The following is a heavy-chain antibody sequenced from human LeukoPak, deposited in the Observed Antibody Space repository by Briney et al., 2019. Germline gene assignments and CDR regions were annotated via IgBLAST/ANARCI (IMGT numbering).Heavy chain of an antibody. V-gene: IGHV3-74*03. D-gene: IGHD3-10*01. J-gene: IGHJ4*02. CDR3: AKDEGRGYGPGIDY. CDR1: EFTFSNYW. CDR2: INSDGSTA. Sequence: GGSLRLSCAASEFTFSNYWMNWVRQAPGEGLVWVSHINSDGSTAEYADSVKGRFIISRDNAKNTLFLQMNSLRAEDTAVYYCAKDEGRGYGPGIDYWGQGTLVTVSS.